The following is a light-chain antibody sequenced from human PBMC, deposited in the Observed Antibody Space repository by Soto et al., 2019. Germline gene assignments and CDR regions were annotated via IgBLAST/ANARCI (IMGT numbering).Light chain of an antibody. V-gene: IGLV2-14*01. CDR3: SSYTSSNTFYV. CDR1: NSDFAGYNF. Sequence: QSALTQPPSASGSPGQSVTISCTGTNSDFAGYNFVSWFQQHPGKAPRLIIYQVSNRPSGVSNRFSGSKSGNTASLTISGLQAEDEADYYCSSYTSSNTFYVFGTGTKLTVL. J-gene: IGLJ1*01. CDR2: QVS.